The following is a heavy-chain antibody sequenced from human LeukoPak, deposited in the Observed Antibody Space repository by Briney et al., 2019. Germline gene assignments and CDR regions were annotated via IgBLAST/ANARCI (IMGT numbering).Heavy chain of an antibody. Sequence: PGGSLRLSCAASGFTFSSYVMSWVRQAPGKGLEYVSAISSNGGSTYYADSVKGRFTISRDNSKNTLYLQMSSLRAEDTAVYYCVKALTTVTTAFDYWGQGTLVTVSS. CDR3: VKALTTVTTAFDY. CDR2: ISSNGGST. V-gene: IGHV3-64D*06. J-gene: IGHJ4*02. D-gene: IGHD4-17*01. CDR1: GFTFSSYV.